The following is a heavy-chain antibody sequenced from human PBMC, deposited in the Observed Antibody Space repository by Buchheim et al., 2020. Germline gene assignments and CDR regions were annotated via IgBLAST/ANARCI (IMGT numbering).Heavy chain of an antibody. D-gene: IGHD4/OR15-4a*01. CDR2: INHSGST. V-gene: IGHV4-34*01. CDR3: ARGNRDGANTKFDY. J-gene: IGHJ4*02. CDR1: GGSFSGYY. Sequence: QVQLQQWGAGLLKPSETLSLTCAVYGGSFSGYYWSWIRQPPGKGLEWIGEINHSGSTNYNPSLKSRVTISVDTSKNQFLLKLSSVTAADTAVYYCARGNRDGANTKFDYWGQGTL.